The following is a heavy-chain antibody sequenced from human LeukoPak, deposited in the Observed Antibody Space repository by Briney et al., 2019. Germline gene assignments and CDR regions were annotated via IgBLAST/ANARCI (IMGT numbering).Heavy chain of an antibody. D-gene: IGHD3-22*01. J-gene: IGHJ4*02. CDR2: ISSSSSYT. CDR3: TTDLAKYYYDSSGYLVVDY. V-gene: IGHV3-11*06. Sequence: GGSLRLSCAASGFTFSDYYMSWIRQAPGKGLEWVSYISSSSSYTNYADSVKGRFTISRDNAKNSLYLQMNSLRAEDTAVYYCTTDLAKYYYDSSGYLVVDYWGQGTLVTVSS. CDR1: GFTFSDYY.